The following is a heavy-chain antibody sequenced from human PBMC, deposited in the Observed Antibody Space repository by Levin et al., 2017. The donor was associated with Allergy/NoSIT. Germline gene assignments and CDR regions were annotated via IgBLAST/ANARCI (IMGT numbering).Heavy chain of an antibody. D-gene: IGHD3-16*01. CDR1: GFTFSSYW. V-gene: IGHV3-74*01. Sequence: LSLTCAASGFTFSSYWMHWVRQAPGKGLVWVSRINSDGSSTSYADSVKGRFTISRDNAKNTLYLQMNSLRAEDTAVYYCARDRFGESTFDYWGQGTLVTVSS. J-gene: IGHJ4*02. CDR2: INSDGSST. CDR3: ARDRFGESTFDY.